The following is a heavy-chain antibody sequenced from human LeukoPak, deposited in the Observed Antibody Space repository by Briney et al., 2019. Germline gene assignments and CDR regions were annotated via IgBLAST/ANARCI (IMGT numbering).Heavy chain of an antibody. CDR1: GGSISSYY. Sequence: SETLSLTCTVSGGSISSYYWSWIRQPPGKGLEWIGYIYYSGSTNYNPSLKSRVTISVDTSKNQFSLKLSSVTAADTAVYYCARSSEGRYYYDSSGYTYFYYYMDVWGKGTTVTISS. J-gene: IGHJ6*03. CDR3: ARSSEGRYYYDSSGYTYFYYYMDV. CDR2: IYYSGST. V-gene: IGHV4-59*01. D-gene: IGHD3-22*01.